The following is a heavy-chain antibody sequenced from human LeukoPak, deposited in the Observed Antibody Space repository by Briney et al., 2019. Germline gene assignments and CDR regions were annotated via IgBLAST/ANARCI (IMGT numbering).Heavy chain of an antibody. Sequence: PSETLSLTCTVSGGSISSSSYYWGWIRQPPGKGLEWIGSVYYSGSTYYNPSLKSRVTISVDTSKNQFSLKLSSVTAADTAVYYCARDKRWFGESADYWGQGTLVTVSS. CDR3: ARDKRWFGESADY. CDR1: GGSISSSSYY. V-gene: IGHV4-39*07. J-gene: IGHJ4*02. D-gene: IGHD3-10*01. CDR2: VYYSGST.